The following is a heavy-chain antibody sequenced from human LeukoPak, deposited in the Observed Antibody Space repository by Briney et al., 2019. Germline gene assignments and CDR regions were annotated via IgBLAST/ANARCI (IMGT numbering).Heavy chain of an antibody. D-gene: IGHD3-22*01. CDR2: IIPIFGTA. CDR1: GGTFSSYA. Sequence: VASVKVSCKASGGTFSSYAISWVRQAPGQGLEWMGGIIPIFGTANYAQKFQGRVTITADESTSTAYMELSSLRSEDTAVYYCARGGTYYYDSSGYYYEIAFDYWGQGTLVTVSS. CDR3: ARGGTYYYDSSGYYYEIAFDY. J-gene: IGHJ4*02. V-gene: IGHV1-69*13.